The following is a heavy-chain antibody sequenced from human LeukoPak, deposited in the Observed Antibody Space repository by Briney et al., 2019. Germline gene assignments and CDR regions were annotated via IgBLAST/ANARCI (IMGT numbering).Heavy chain of an antibody. CDR2: ISAYNGNT. J-gene: IGHJ4*02. CDR1: GYTFTSYY. D-gene: IGHD6-6*01. Sequence: GASVKVSCKASGYTFTSYYMHWVRQAPGQGLEWMGWISAYNGNTNYAQKLQGRVTMTTDASTSTAYMELRSLRSDDTAVYYCARGVAARRPFDYWGQGTLVTVSS. V-gene: IGHV1-18*04. CDR3: ARGVAARRPFDY.